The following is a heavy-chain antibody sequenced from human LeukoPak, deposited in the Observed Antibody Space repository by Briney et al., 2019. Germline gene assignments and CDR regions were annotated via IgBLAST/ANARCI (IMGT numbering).Heavy chain of an antibody. CDR1: GFTFSSYS. CDR3: ARDTGYCGGDCCPFDP. Sequence: GGSLRLSCAASGFTFSSYSMNWVRQAPGNGLEWVSSISSSSSYIYYADSVKGRFTISRDNAKNSLYLQMNSLRAEDTAVYYCARDTGYCGGDCCPFDPWGQGTLVTVSS. D-gene: IGHD2-21*02. V-gene: IGHV3-21*01. CDR2: ISSSSSYI. J-gene: IGHJ5*02.